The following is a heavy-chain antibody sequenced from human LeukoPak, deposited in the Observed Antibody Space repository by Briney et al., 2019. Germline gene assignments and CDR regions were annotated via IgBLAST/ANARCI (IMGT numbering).Heavy chain of an antibody. V-gene: IGHV3-7*01. CDR2: IKQDGSEK. Sequence: PGGSLRLSCTASGFTFSSYWMSWVRQAPGKGLEWVAYIKQDGSEKDYVDSVKGRSTISRDNAKNSLYLQMNSLRAEDTALYYCARYGGGDCYGLDGWGQGTTVTVPS. CDR3: ARYGGGDCYGLDG. D-gene: IGHD2-21*01. J-gene: IGHJ6*02. CDR1: GFTFSSYW.